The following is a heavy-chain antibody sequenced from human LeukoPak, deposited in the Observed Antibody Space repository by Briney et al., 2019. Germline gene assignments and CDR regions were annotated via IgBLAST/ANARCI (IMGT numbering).Heavy chain of an antibody. CDR2: IYISGST. CDR3: ARDRFRGGTLDY. D-gene: IGHD3-10*01. Sequence: PSETLSLTCTVSGGSINSYYWSWIRQPAGKGLEWIGRIYISGSTNYNPSLKSRVTMSGDTSKSQFSLKLTSVTAADTAVYYCARDRFRGGTLDYWGQGALVTVSS. V-gene: IGHV4-4*07. CDR1: GGSINSYY. J-gene: IGHJ4*02.